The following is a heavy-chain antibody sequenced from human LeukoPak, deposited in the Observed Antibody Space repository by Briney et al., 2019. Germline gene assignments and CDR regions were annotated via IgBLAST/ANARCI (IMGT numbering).Heavy chain of an antibody. CDR1: GFIFSSYA. CDR2: ISGSGGST. V-gene: IGHV3-23*01. Sequence: GGSLRLSCAASGFIFSSYAMTWVRQAPGKGLEWVSAISGSGGSTYYSDSVKGRFTISRDNSKNTLYLQMNSLSAEDSALYYCAGGGGDNVWGSYRGDYWGQGTLVTVSS. J-gene: IGHJ4*02. D-gene: IGHD3-16*02. CDR3: AGGGGDNVWGSYRGDY.